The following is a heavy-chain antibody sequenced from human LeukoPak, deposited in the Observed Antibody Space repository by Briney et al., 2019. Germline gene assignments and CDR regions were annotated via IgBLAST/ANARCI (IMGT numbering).Heavy chain of an antibody. CDR3: ARVDGNDAFDI. CDR1: GFTFSSYW. D-gene: IGHD1-1*01. V-gene: IGHV3-7*01. Sequence: GGSLRPSCAASGFTFSSYWMSWVRQAPGKGLEWVANIKQDGSEKYYVDSVKGRFTISRDNAKNSLYLQMNSLRAEDTAVYYCARVDGNDAFDIWGQGTMVTVSP. J-gene: IGHJ3*02. CDR2: IKQDGSEK.